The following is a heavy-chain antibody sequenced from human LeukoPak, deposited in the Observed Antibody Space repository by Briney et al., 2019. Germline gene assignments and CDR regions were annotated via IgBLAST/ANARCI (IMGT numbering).Heavy chain of an antibody. V-gene: IGHV4-39*01. D-gene: IGHD4-17*01. CDR3: ARLRLRRDQIDY. CDR1: GGSISDNSYY. J-gene: IGHJ4*02. CDR2: IYYSGST. Sequence: SETLSLTCTVSGGSISDNSYYWGWIRQPPGKGLDWIGSIYYSGSTYYKPALDTRVTIAVATSKNQYFLRLTSVTAADTAVYWCARLRLRRDQIDYWGQGTLVTVSS.